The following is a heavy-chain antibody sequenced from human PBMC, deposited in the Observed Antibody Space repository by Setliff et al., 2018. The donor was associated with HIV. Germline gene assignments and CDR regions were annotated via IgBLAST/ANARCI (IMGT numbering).Heavy chain of an antibody. Sequence: SETLSLTCGVYGGSLSGYYWTWFRQPPGKGLEWIGEIKHTGTTIYNVSLMSRVTISIDMSKNQFSLRLSSVTVADTAVYYCARPLTTSYNFWGDAFSIWGQGALVTVSS. V-gene: IGHV4-34*01. CDR1: GGSLSGYY. CDR2: IKHTGTT. J-gene: IGHJ3*02. D-gene: IGHD3-3*01. CDR3: ARPLTTSYNFWGDAFSI.